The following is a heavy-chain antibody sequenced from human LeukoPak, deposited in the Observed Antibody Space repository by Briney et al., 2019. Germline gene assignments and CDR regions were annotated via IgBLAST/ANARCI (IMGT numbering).Heavy chain of an antibody. Sequence: SEILSLTCTVSGGSISSYYWSWIRQPPGKGLEWIGYIYYSGSTNYNPSLKSRVTISVDTSKNQFSLKLSSVTAADTAVYYCASFAHSGYDYSSYYFDYWGQGTLVTVSS. J-gene: IGHJ4*02. CDR2: IYYSGST. V-gene: IGHV4-59*08. CDR1: GGSISSYY. D-gene: IGHD5-12*01. CDR3: ASFAHSGYDYSSYYFDY.